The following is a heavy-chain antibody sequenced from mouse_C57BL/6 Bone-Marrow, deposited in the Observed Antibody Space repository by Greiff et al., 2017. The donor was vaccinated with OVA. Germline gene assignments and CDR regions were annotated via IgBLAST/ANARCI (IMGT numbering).Heavy chain of an antibody. V-gene: IGHV1-75*01. D-gene: IGHD2-4*01. Sequence: QVQLKQSGPELVKPGASVKISCKASGYTFTDYYINWVKQRPGQGLEWIGWIFPGGGCTYYNEKFKGKATLTVDKSSSTAYMLLSSLTSEDSAVYFCARSCLSDYDARVRGPWFAYWGQGTLVTVSA. CDR1: GYTFTDYY. J-gene: IGHJ3*01. CDR2: IFPGGGCT. CDR3: ARSCLSDYDARVRGPWFAY.